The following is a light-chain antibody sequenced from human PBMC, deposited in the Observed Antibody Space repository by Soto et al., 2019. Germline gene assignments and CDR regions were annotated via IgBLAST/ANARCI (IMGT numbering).Light chain of an antibody. J-gene: IGLJ1*01. CDR1: SSNIKSNY. CDR2: RND. Sequence: SVLTQPPSASGTPGQMVTISCSGSSSNIKSNYVYWYQQLPGTAPKLLIYRNDQRPSGVPDRFSGSKSGTSASLAISGLRSEDEADYYCATWDDSLSGYVFGTGTKVTVL. V-gene: IGLV1-47*01. CDR3: ATWDDSLSGYV.